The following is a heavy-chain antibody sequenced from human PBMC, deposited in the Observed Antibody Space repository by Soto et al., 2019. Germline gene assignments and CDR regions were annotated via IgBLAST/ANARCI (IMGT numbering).Heavy chain of an antibody. J-gene: IGHJ6*02. CDR1: GFTFSAYA. V-gene: IGHV3-48*02. CDR2: ISSRSDTL. D-gene: IGHD2-15*01. Sequence: LRLSCEGSGFTFSAYAMNWVRQAPGKGLEWVSYISSRSDTLYYADSAKGRFTISRDNAKNSVYLQVNNLRDEDTAVYYCARDWDIVILSVPIPNYNYGMDVWGQGTTVTVSS. CDR3: ARDWDIVILSVPIPNYNYGMDV.